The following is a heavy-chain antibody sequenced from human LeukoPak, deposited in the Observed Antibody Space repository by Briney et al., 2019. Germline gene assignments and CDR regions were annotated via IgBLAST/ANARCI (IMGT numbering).Heavy chain of an antibody. V-gene: IGHV1-69*04. D-gene: IGHD3-16*01. Sequence: GASGKVSCKASGGTFSSYAISWLRQAPGQGLEWMGRIIPILGIANYAQKFQGRVTITADKSTSTAYMELSSLRSEDTAVYYCARGVPMDVWGQGTTVTVSS. CDR2: IIPILGIA. CDR3: ARGVPMDV. CDR1: GGTFSSYA. J-gene: IGHJ6*02.